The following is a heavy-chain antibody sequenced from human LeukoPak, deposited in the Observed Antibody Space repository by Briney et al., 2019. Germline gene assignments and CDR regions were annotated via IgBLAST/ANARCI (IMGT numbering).Heavy chain of an antibody. CDR3: AKTPLPYSSGWYIGYFDY. CDR1: GFTFVSYT. D-gene: IGHD6-19*01. J-gene: IGHJ4*02. Sequence: GGSLRLSCAASGFTFVSYTMNWVRQAPGKGLEWVSSISSSSTYIYDADSVKGRFTISRDNSKNTLYLQMNSLRAEDTAVYYCAKTPLPYSSGWYIGYFDYWGQGTLVTVSS. CDR2: ISSSSTYI. V-gene: IGHV3-21*01.